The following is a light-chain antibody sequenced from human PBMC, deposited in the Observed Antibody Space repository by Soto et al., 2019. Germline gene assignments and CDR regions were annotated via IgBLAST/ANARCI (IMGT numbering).Light chain of an antibody. CDR3: QQYGSSPWM. CDR1: QSVSSNY. J-gene: IGKJ1*01. V-gene: IGKV3-20*01. CDR2: GAS. Sequence: EIVLTQSPGTLSLSPGERATLSCRASQSVSSNYLAWYQQKPGQAPRPLIYGASSRATGIPDRFSGSGAGTDFTLTISRLESGDFAVYYCQQYGSSPWMFGQGTKVEIK.